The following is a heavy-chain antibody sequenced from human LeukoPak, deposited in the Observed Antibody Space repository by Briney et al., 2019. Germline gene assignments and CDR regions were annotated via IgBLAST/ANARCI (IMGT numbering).Heavy chain of an antibody. D-gene: IGHD6-13*01. CDR3: AKVAGDRMDY. CDR1: GYTFATYG. V-gene: IGHV1-18*01. J-gene: IGHJ4*02. CDR2: ISSNTGKT. Sequence: GASVKVSCKASGYTFATYGFCWVRQAPGHGLEWMGWISSNTGKTDYAQKFQGRVTLTTDTSTSTAYMELRSLRPDETALYYCAKVAGDRMDYWGQGTLLTVSS.